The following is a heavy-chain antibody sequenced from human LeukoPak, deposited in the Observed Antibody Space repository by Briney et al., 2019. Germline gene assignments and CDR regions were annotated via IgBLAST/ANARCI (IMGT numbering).Heavy chain of an antibody. CDR2: INPSGGST. D-gene: IGHD3-10*01. J-gene: IGHJ4*02. Sequence: GASVKVSCKASGYTFTTYYMHWVRQAPGQGLEWMGIINPSGGSTSYAQKFQGRVTMTRDTSTSTVYMELSSLRSEDTAVYYCARDKMRLLDYGSGSYDYWGQGTLVTASS. CDR3: ARDKMRLLDYGSGSYDY. CDR1: GYTFTTYY. V-gene: IGHV1-46*01.